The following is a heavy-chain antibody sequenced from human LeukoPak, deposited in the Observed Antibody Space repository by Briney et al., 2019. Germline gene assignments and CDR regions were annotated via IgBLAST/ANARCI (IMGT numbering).Heavy chain of an antibody. CDR1: GVSISSYY. D-gene: IGHD6-19*01. CDR2: IYYSGST. J-gene: IGHJ4*02. CDR3: ARGRIAVAGTKNYFDY. Sequence: PSETLSLTCTVSGVSISSYYWSWIRQPPGKGLEWIGDIYYSGSTNYNPSLKSRVTISVDTSKNQFSLKLSSVTAADTAVYYCARGRIAVAGTKNYFDYWGQGTLVTVSS. V-gene: IGHV4-59*01.